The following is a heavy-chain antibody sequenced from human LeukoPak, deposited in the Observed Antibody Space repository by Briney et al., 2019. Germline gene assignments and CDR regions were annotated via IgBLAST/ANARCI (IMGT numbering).Heavy chain of an antibody. J-gene: IGHJ4*02. CDR1: GFTVSSNY. Sequence: GGSLRLSCAASGFTVSSNYMSWVRQAPGKGLEWVSVIYSGGSTYYADSVKGRFTISRDNSKNTLYLQMNSLRAEDTAVYYCAREIRGQSFDYWGQGTLVTVSS. V-gene: IGHV3-66*02. D-gene: IGHD5-12*01. CDR2: IYSGGST. CDR3: AREIRGQSFDY.